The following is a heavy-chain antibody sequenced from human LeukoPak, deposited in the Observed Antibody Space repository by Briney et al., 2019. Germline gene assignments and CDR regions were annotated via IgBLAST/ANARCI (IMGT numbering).Heavy chain of an antibody. D-gene: IGHD5-24*01. CDR2: ISAYNGNT. V-gene: IGHV1-18*01. CDR1: GYTFTNYG. CDR3: ASGTYHSDPRDGLYLKYFDY. Sequence: RASVKVSCKASGYTFTNYGISWVRQAPGQGLEWMGWISAYNGNTNYAQILQGRVTMNTDTSTSTAYMELRSLRSDDTAVYYCASGTYHSDPRDGLYLKYFDYWGQGTLVTVSS. J-gene: IGHJ4*02.